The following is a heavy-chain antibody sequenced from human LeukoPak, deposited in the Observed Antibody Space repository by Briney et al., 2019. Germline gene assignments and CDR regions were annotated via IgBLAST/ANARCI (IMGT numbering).Heavy chain of an antibody. CDR2: TYYRSGWCT. CDR3: ARGGTYGDYYFDF. D-gene: IGHD4-17*01. J-gene: IGHJ4*02. CDR1: GDSVSSNGAT. Sequence: SQTLSLTCAISGDSVSSNGATWYWLRQSPSRGLEWLGRTYYRSGWCTDYAVSVKGRTTINPDTTRKQFSLQVNSVTPEDTAVYYCARGGTYGDYYFDFWGQGILVTVSS. V-gene: IGHV6-1*01.